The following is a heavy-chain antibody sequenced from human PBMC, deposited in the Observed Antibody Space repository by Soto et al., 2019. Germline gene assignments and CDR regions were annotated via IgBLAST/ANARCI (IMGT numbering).Heavy chain of an antibody. Sequence: QVQLQQWGAGLLKPSETLSLTCAVYGGSFSGYYWTWIRQPPGTGLEWIGEINHSESTNYNPSLKSLVTISVDTSKNQFSLKLTSVTAADTAVYYFARDKITGLFDYWGQGTLVTVSS. CDR2: INHSEST. J-gene: IGHJ4*02. CDR1: GGSFSGYY. V-gene: IGHV4-34*01. D-gene: IGHD2-8*02. CDR3: ARDKITGLFDY.